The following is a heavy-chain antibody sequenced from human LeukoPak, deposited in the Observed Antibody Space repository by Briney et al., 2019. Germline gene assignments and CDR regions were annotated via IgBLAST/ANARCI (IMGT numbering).Heavy chain of an antibody. CDR1: GFTFTSFA. D-gene: IGHD3-9*01. J-gene: IGHJ4*02. CDR3: VKDHGWLLYS. Sequence: GGSLRLSCAASGFTFTSFAMSWVRQAPGKGLEWVSGISLDGATTYYAGSVEGRFTISRDNSKNTLYLQMNSLRADDTAVYYCVKDHGWLLYSWGQGTLVTVSS. CDR2: ISLDGATT. V-gene: IGHV3-23*01.